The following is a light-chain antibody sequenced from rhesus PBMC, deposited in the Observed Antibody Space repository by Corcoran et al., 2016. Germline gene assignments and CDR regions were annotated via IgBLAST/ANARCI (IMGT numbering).Light chain of an antibody. CDR1: SSNIVGNN. Sequence: QSVLTQPPSASGAPGQSVTFSCSGSSSNIVGNNVYWYQQLPGTAPNLLIYYSNQRPSGFPDRFCGSKSGTSASLAITGLRSEDEADYYCAAWDDSLSSDVFGSGTKVTVL. CDR3: AAWDDSLSSDV. J-gene: IGLJ6*01. CDR2: YSN. V-gene: IGLV1S4*01.